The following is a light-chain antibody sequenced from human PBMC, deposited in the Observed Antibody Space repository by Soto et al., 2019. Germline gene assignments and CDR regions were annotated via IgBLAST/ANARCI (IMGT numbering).Light chain of an antibody. CDR3: QQYGRSPLT. CDR2: GAS. V-gene: IGKV3-20*01. J-gene: IGKJ4*01. CDR1: QSVSFSY. Sequence: EIVLTQSPVTLSLSPGERATLSCRASQSVSFSYLAWYQQKPGQAPRLLIYGASSRATGIPDRFSGSGSGTDFTLTISRLEPEDFAVYYCQQYGRSPLTFGGGTKVDIK.